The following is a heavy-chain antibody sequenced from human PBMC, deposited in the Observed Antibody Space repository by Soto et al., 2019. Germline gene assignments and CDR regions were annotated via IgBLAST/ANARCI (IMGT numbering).Heavy chain of an antibody. D-gene: IGHD3-16*01. V-gene: IGHV2-5*02. J-gene: IGHJ5*02. CDR2: IYWDDDK. CDR3: ARMPNHNPYVRFAP. Sequence: QITLKESGPPLVKPTQTLTLTCTFSGFSLTTRGVGVGWIRQPPGKALECLALIYWDDDKRYSPSLQSRHSITTETTKSTRFLTKTTVDPVDTPTYYCARMPNHNPYVRFAPWGQETLVSVSS. CDR1: GFSLTTRGVG.